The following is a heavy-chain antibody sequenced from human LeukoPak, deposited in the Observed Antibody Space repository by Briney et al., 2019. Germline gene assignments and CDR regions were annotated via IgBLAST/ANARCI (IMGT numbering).Heavy chain of an antibody. V-gene: IGHV5-51*01. CDR3: ARQGVGSSSWGY. Sequence: GESLKISCKTSGYIFTNSWIGWVRQEPGKGLEWMGIIFPADSDTRYSPSFQGQVTISADKSITTAYLQWSSLEASDTAMYYCARQGVGSSSWGYWGQGTLVTLSS. CDR2: IFPADSDT. CDR1: GYIFTNSW. D-gene: IGHD6-6*01. J-gene: IGHJ4*02.